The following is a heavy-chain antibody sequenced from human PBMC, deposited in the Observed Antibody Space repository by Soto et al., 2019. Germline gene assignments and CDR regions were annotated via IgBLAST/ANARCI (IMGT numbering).Heavy chain of an antibody. CDR3: ARAAPRDSSGLYFDF. CDR1: GGSFIGYY. J-gene: IGHJ4*02. CDR2: INHNGRT. V-gene: IGHV4-34*01. Sequence: SETLSLTCAVYGGSFIGYYWNWIRQPPGKGLEWIGQINHNGRTNYNPSLKSRVTISIQTPNNQFSLKLSSLMATDTAVYYCARAAPRDSSGLYFDFWGPGGLVT. D-gene: IGHD3-22*01.